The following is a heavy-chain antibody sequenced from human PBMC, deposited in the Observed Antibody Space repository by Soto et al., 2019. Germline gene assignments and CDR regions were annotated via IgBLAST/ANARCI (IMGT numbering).Heavy chain of an antibody. CDR1: GYTFTSYD. CDR3: ARGRLRYFDWLPIRNNLLDP. Sequence: ASVKVSCKASGYTFTSYDINWVRQATGQGLEWMGWMNPNSGNTGYAQKFQGRVTMTRNTSISTAYMELSSLRSEDTAVYYCARGRLRYFDWLPIRNNLLDPSAQGTLVTGSS. CDR2: MNPNSGNT. V-gene: IGHV1-8*01. D-gene: IGHD3-9*01. J-gene: IGHJ5*02.